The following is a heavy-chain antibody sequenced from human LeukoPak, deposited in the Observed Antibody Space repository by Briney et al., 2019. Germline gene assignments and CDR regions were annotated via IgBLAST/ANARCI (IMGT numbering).Heavy chain of an antibody. CDR1: GYTFTGYY. J-gene: IGHJ4*02. CDR3: ARDFGSGMGRNGLFDY. CDR2: INPNSGGT. V-gene: IGHV1-2*02. Sequence: GASVKVSCKASGYTFTGYYMHWVRQAPGQGLEWMGWINPNSGGTNYAQKLQGRVTMTTDTSTSTAYMELRSLRSDDTAVYYCARDFGSGMGRNGLFDYWGQGTLVTVSS. D-gene: IGHD3-10*01.